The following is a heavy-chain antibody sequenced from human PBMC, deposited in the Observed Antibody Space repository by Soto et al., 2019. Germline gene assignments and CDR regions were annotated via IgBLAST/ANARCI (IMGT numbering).Heavy chain of an antibody. J-gene: IGHJ4*02. CDR2: IYYSGSI. D-gene: IGHD3-3*01. CDR3: ARLFWSGYAFDY. CDR1: GASISSGNYY. Sequence: PSETLSLTCTVSGASISSGNYYWGWIRQPPGKGLEWVGYIYYSGSIYYSPSLKSRSAISMDTSKNQLSLRVTSVAAADTAVYYCARLFWSGYAFDYWGQRTLVTVSS. V-gene: IGHV4-31*03.